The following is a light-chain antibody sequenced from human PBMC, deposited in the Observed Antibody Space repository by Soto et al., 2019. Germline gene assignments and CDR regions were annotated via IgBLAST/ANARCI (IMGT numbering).Light chain of an antibody. CDR1: QSVSSSF. CDR2: GAS. CDR3: QQYDNSPWT. V-gene: IGKV3-20*01. Sequence: EIVLTQSPGTLSLSPGERATLSCRASQSVSSSFLAWYQQKPGQAPRLLIYGASSRATGIPDRFSGSGSGTDFTLTISRLEPEDFAVYYCQQYDNSPWTFGQGTKVESK. J-gene: IGKJ1*01.